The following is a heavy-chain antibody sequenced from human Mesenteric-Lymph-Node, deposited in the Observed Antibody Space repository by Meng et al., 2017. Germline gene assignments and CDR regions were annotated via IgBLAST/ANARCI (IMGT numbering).Heavy chain of an antibody. D-gene: IGHD4-23*01. CDR2: IYPGDSDT. J-gene: IGHJ4*02. CDR3: ARAGLRWSSPPSY. CDR1: GYSFTSYW. Sequence: GESLKISCKGSGYSFTSYWTGWVRQMPGEGLEWMGIIYPGDSDTRYSPSFQGQVTISADKSISTAYLQWSSLKASDTAMYYCARAGLRWSSPPSYWGQGTLVTVSS. V-gene: IGHV5-51*01.